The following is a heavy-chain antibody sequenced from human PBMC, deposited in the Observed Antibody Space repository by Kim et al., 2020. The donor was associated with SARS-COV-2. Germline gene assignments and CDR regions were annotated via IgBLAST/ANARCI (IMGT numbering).Heavy chain of an antibody. D-gene: IGHD4-17*01. J-gene: IGHJ6*02. CDR2: ISSSGSTI. Sequence: GGSLRLSCAASGFTFSSYEMHWVRQAPGKGLEWVAYISSSGSTIYYADSVKGRFTISRDNAKNTLYLQMNSLRAEDTAVYYCLSGSNTETYYYYAMDVWGQGTTVTVPS. CDR1: GFTFSSYE. V-gene: IGHV3-48*03. CDR3: LSGSNTETYYYYAMDV.